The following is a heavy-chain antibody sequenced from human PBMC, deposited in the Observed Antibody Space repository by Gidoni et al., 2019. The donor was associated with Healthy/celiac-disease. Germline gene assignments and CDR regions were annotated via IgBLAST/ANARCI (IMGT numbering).Heavy chain of an antibody. J-gene: IGHJ4*02. CDR2: IKSKTDGGTT. CDR1: GFTFSNAW. V-gene: IGHV3-15*01. Sequence: EVQLVESGGGLVKPGGSLRLSCAASGFTFSNAWMSWVRQAPGKGLEWVGRIKSKTDGGTTDYAAPVKGRFTISRDDSKNTLYLQMNSLKTEDTAVYYCTTQSGQQLVRLDVGYFDYWGQGTLVTVSS. CDR3: TTQSGQQLVRLDVGYFDY. D-gene: IGHD6-13*01.